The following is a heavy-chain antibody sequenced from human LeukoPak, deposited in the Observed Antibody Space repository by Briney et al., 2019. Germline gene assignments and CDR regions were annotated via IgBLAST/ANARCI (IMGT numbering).Heavy chain of an antibody. V-gene: IGHV3-20*04. CDR3: ARRHPHSVVATDFDI. CDR2: INWNGGST. Sequence: AGGSLRLSCAASGFTFDDYGMSWVRQAPGKGLEWVSGINWNGGSTGYADSVKGRFTISRDNAKNSLYLQMNSLRAEDTALYYCARRHPHSVVATDFDIWGQGTMVTVS. D-gene: IGHD2-15*01. CDR1: GFTFDDYG. J-gene: IGHJ3*02.